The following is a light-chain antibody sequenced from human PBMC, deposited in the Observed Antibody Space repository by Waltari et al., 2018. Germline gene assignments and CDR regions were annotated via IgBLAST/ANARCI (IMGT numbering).Light chain of an antibody. CDR3: QQSSSTPPWT. CDR2: WAS. V-gene: IGKV4-1*01. CDR1: QSVFHTNNKNY. Sequence: DIVMTQSPDSLAVSLGERATINCKSSQSVFHTNNKNYLAWYQQKPGHPPKLLIYWASTRESGVPSRFSGSGSGTDFTLTISSLQPEDFATYYCQQSSSTPPWTFGQGTKVEI. J-gene: IGKJ1*01.